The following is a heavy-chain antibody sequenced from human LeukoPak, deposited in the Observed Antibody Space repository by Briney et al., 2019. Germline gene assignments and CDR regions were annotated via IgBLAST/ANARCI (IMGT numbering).Heavy chain of an antibody. CDR1: GLTFTNAW. V-gene: IGHV3-7*01. Sequence: GGSLRLSCATSGLTFTNAWMSWFRQAPGKGLEWVANIKQDGSEKYYVDSVKGRLTISRDNAKNSVYLQMNSLRAEDTAVYYCARVVVAARFLDYWGPGTLVTVSA. D-gene: IGHD6-6*01. CDR3: ARVVVAARFLDY. CDR2: IKQDGSEK. J-gene: IGHJ4*02.